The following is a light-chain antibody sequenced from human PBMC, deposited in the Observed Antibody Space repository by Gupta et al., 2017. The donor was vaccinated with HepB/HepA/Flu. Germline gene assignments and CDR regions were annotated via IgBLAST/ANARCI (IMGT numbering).Light chain of an antibody. CDR1: QYISNY. J-gene: IGKJ4*01. CDR3: QDSNTSLCS. V-gene: IGKV1-39*01. CDR2: GAS. Sequence: DVQMPQSPPPLSASVGDRITITCRASQYISNYLNWYQHKPGNAPRLLVSGASTLQSGVPSRFSGSGSGTDFTLTINGLQSEDFAIYYCQDSNTSLCSFGGGTKVDI.